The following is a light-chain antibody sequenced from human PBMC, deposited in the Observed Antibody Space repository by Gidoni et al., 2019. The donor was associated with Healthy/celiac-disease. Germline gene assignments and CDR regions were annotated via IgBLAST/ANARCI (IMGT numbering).Light chain of an antibody. V-gene: IGLV1-44*01. CDR2: SNN. CDR3: AAWDDSLNVV. J-gene: IGLJ2*01. Sequence: TISCSGSSSNIGSNTVNWYQQLPGTAPKLLIYSNNQRPSGVPDRFSGSKSGTSAYLAISGLQSEDEADYYCAAWDDSLNVVFGGWTKLTVL. CDR1: SSNIGSNT.